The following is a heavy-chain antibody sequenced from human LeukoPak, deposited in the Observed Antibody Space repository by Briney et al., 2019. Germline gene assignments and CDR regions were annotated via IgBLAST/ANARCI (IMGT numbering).Heavy chain of an antibody. V-gene: IGHV1-8*01. CDR1: GYTFTSYD. Sequence: ASVKVSCKASGYTFTSYDINWVRQATGQGLEWMGWMNPNSGNTGYAQKFQGRVTMTRNTSISTAYMEPSSLRSEDTAVYYCASGKRVGADFDYWGQGTLVTVSS. D-gene: IGHD1-26*01. CDR2: MNPNSGNT. J-gene: IGHJ4*02. CDR3: ASGKRVGADFDY.